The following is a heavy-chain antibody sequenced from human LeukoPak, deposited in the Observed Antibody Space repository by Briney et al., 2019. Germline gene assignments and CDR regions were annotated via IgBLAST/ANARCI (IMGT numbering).Heavy chain of an antibody. CDR2: IYKIGTT. D-gene: IGHD2-8*01. CDR3: VIGVGWQPDY. J-gene: IGHJ4*02. Sequence: SETLSLTCAVFGDSVTGYCLNWVRQPPGKGLEWIGHIYKIGTTNYNPSLKSRLTISADTSKNQFSLPLRSVTGADTAVYYCVIGVGWQPDYWGQGALVTVSS. CDR1: GDSVTGYC. V-gene: IGHV4-59*02.